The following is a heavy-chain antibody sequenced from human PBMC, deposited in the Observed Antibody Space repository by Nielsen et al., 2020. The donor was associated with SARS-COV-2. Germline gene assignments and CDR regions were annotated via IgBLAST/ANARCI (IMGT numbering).Heavy chain of an antibody. CDR3: VRGLQVPNGLAHR. D-gene: IGHD3-16*01. CDR1: AFTFSTYW. CDR2: INSDGSST. Sequence: AGSLSLSCAASAFTFSTYWMHWVRQAPGKGLVWVSRINSDGSSTSYADSVKGRITISRDNAKNTLYLQMNSLRAEDTAVYYCVRGLQVPNGLAHRWGQGTLVTVSS. V-gene: IGHV3-74*01. J-gene: IGHJ4*02.